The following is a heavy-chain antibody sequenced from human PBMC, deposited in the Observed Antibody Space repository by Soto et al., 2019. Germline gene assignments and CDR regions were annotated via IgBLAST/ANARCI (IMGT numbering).Heavy chain of an antibody. J-gene: IGHJ3*02. CDR2: IIAMLGTG. Sequence: QVRLVQSGPEVKRSGSSVKVSCMASGGTFSSYGISWVRQAPGQVLEWMGGIIAMLGTGNYAKKFQGRVTIIADNSTPTTTASMELSGLTSDDTAIYYCASDTLYRERSGYSRHDIFDIWGHGTLVTVSS. V-gene: IGHV1-69*06. CDR1: GGTFSSYG. D-gene: IGHD3-3*01. CDR3: ASDTLYRERSGYSRHDIFDI.